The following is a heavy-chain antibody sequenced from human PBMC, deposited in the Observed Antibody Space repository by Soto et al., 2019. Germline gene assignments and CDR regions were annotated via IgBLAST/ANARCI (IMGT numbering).Heavy chain of an antibody. D-gene: IGHD4-17*01. CDR1: GGSISSYY. J-gene: IGHJ5*02. Sequence: SETLSLTCTVSGGSISSYYWSWIRQPPGEGLEWIGYIYYSGSTNYNPSLKSRVTISVDTSKNQFSLKLSSVTAADTAVYYCARMLGGDYESGWFDPWGQGTLVTVSS. CDR2: IYYSGST. V-gene: IGHV4-59*01. CDR3: ARMLGGDYESGWFDP.